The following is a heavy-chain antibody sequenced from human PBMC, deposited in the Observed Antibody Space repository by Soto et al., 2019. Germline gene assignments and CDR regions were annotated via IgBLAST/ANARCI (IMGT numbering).Heavy chain of an antibody. CDR3: AKGDGFILAV. J-gene: IGHJ6*02. D-gene: IGHD1-26*01. Sequence: EVQVLATGGGLIQPGGSLRLSCAASGFTVNSNYMRWVRQAPGEGLQWVSITNTGGNTYYADSVKSRLTVSSDNSKNTLYLQLNSLRAEDTAVYYCAKGDGFILAVWGQGTTVSVSS. CDR2: TNTGGNT. CDR1: GFTVNSNY. V-gene: IGHV3-53*02.